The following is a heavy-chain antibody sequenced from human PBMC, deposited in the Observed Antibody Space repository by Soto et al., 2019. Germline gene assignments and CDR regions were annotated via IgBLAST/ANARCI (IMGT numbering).Heavy chain of an antibody. V-gene: IGHV4-34*01. CDR1: GGSFSGSF. D-gene: IGHD1-26*01. CDR3: ARRSPRMNEVGTDSDLCGFDF. J-gene: IGHJ4*02. Sequence: SLSCAVSGGSFSGSFWSWIRQPPGKGLEWIGESNHRGSTNYNPYLDSRVTISVDTSKMHFSLRLSSVSAADTAIYYCARRSPRMNEVGTDSDLCGFDFPGQGALVTVCS. CDR2: SNHRGST.